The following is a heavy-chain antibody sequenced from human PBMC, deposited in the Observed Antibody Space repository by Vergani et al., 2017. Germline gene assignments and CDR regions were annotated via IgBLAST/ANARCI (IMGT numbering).Heavy chain of an antibody. J-gene: IGHJ4*02. CDR1: GFSLSTSGMC. D-gene: IGHD6-19*01. Sequence: QVTLRESGPALVKPTQTLTLTCTFSGFSLSTSGMCVSWIRQPPGKALEWLARIDWDDDKYYSTSLKTRLTISKDTSKNQVVLTMTNMDPVDTATYYSARTVRSVAGTQAPAEDYWGQGTLVTVSS. CDR3: ARTVRSVAGTQAPAEDY. CDR2: IDWDDDK. V-gene: IGHV2-70*15.